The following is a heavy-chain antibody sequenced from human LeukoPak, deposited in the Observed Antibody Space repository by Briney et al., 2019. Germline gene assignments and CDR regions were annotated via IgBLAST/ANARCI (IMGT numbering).Heavy chain of an antibody. Sequence: VASVKVSCTASGYTFTSYGISWVRQAPGQGLEWMGWISAYNGNTNYAQKLQGRVTMTTDTSTSTAYMELRSLRSDDTAVYYCALSNLELSTSFDPWGQGTLVTVSS. J-gene: IGHJ5*02. CDR2: ISAYNGNT. CDR1: GYTFTSYG. V-gene: IGHV1-18*01. CDR3: ALSNLELSTSFDP. D-gene: IGHD2/OR15-2a*01.